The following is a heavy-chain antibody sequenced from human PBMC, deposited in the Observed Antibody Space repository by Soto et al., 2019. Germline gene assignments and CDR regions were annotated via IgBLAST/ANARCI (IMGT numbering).Heavy chain of an antibody. CDR2: MNPNSGNT. CDR3: ARGFPMITFGGVIVSPTTY. Sequence: ASVKVSCKASGYTFTSYDINWVRQATGQGLEWMGWMNPNSGNTGYAQKFQGRFTMTRNTSISTAYMELSSLRSEDTAVYYCARGFPMITFGGVIVSPTTYWGQGTLVTVSS. D-gene: IGHD3-16*02. J-gene: IGHJ4*02. V-gene: IGHV1-8*01. CDR1: GYTFTSYD.